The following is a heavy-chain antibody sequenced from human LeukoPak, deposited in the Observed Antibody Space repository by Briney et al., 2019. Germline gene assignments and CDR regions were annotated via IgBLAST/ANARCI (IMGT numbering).Heavy chain of an antibody. CDR1: GSTFSSYG. CDR2: IRYDGSNK. J-gene: IGHJ4*01. CDR3: AKDHDYGGNSWGGY. D-gene: IGHD4-23*01. Sequence: GGSLRLSCAASGSTFSSYGMHWVRQAPGKGLEWVAFIRYDGSNKYYADSVKGRFTISRDNSKNTLYLQMNSLTAEDTAVYYCAKDHDYGGNSWGGYWGHGTLVTVSS. V-gene: IGHV3-30*02.